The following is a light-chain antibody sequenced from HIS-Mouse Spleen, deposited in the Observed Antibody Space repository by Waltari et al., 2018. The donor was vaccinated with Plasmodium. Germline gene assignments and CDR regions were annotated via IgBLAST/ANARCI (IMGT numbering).Light chain of an antibody. V-gene: IGLV2-8*01. CDR2: EVS. Sequence: QSALTQPPSASGSPGQSVTISCTGTSSDVGGYNYVPGYQQHPGKAPKLMIYEVSKRPSGVPDRFSGSKSGNTASLTVSGLQAEDEADYYCSSYAGSNNLVFGGGTKLTVL. J-gene: IGLJ2*01. CDR1: SSDVGGYNY. CDR3: SSYAGSNNLV.